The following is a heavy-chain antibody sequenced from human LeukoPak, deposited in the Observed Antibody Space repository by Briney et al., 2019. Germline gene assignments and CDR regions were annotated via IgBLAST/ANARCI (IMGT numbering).Heavy chain of an antibody. D-gene: IGHD4-17*01. Sequence: SETLSLTCTVSGGPISSTSYYWNWIRQPPGKGLEWIGYMHNSGTSNYNPSLKSRVTIALDTSKNQFSLKLNSVTAADTAVYYCARSRGGFGDYGSWFDPWGQGTLVTVSS. J-gene: IGHJ5*02. CDR2: MHNSGTS. CDR3: ARSRGGFGDYGSWFDP. V-gene: IGHV4-61*01. CDR1: GGPISSTSYY.